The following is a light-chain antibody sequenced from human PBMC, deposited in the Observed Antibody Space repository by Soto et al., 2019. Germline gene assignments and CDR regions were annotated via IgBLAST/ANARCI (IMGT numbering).Light chain of an antibody. Sequence: QSALTQPASVSGSPGQSITISCTGTNSDVGGYNYVSWYQQHPGKAPKLMIYEVSNRPSGVSKRFSGSKSGNTASLTISGLQAEDEADYYCSSYTSSTSYVFGTGTKLTVL. CDR2: EVS. CDR1: NSDVGGYNY. CDR3: SSYTSSTSYV. J-gene: IGLJ1*01. V-gene: IGLV2-14*01.